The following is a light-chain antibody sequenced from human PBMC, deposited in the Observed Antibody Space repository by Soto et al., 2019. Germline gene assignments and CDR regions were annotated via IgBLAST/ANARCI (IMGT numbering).Light chain of an antibody. Sequence: DIQVTQSPSSLSASVGARVTITCQASQDIRNHLNWYQQKPGKAPKLLIYDASNLEIGVPVRFSGSGSGTDFAFTISSLQPEDIATYFCQQYGAIPRFGGGTKVEIK. CDR3: QQYGAIPR. V-gene: IGKV1-33*01. J-gene: IGKJ4*01. CDR2: DAS. CDR1: QDIRNH.